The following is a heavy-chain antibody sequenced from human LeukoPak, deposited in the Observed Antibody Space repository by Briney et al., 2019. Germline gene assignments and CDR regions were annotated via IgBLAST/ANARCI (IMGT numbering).Heavy chain of an antibody. CDR1: GYSISSGYY. CDR2: IYHSGST. CDR3: ARAMVRGVYIDY. D-gene: IGHD3-10*01. Sequence: SETLSLTCTVSGYSISSGYYWGWIRQRPGKGLEWIGSIYHSGSTYYNPSLKSRVTISVDTSKNQFSLKLSSVTAADTAVYYCARAMVRGVYIDYWGQGTLVTVSS. V-gene: IGHV4-38-2*02. J-gene: IGHJ4*02.